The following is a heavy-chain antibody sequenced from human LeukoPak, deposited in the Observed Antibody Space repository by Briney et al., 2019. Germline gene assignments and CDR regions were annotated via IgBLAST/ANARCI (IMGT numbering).Heavy chain of an antibody. CDR1: GFTVSSNY. CDR2: IYSGGST. D-gene: IGHD5-12*01. J-gene: IGHJ4*02. CDR3: ARGGYSGISYVGYYFAY. V-gene: IGHV3-53*01. Sequence: GGSLRLSCAASGFTVSSNYMSWVRQAPGKGLEWVSVIYSGGSTYYADSVKGRFTISRDNSKNTLHLQMNSLRTEDTALYYCARGGYSGISYVGYYFAYWGQGTLVTVSS.